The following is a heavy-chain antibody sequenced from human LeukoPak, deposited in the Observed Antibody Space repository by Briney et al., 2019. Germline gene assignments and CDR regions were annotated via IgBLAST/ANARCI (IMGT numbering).Heavy chain of an antibody. CDR2: IYSGGST. V-gene: IGHV3-66*01. J-gene: IGHJ4*02. CDR3: AREYDSSGYYSLL. Sequence: PGGSLRLSCAASGFTFSDYYMSWVRQAPGKGLEWVSVIYSGGSTYYADSVKGRFTISRDNSKNTLYLQMNSLRAEDTAVYYCAREYDSSGYYSLLWGQGTLVTVSS. D-gene: IGHD3-22*01. CDR1: GFTFSDYY.